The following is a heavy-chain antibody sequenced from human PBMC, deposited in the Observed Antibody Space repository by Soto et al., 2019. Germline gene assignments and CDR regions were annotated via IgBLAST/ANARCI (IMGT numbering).Heavy chain of an antibody. CDR2: ISWHSGSI. CDR3: ERGARGAVAGYLEY. Sequence: EVQLVESGGGLVQPGGSLRLSCAASGFTFDDYSMHWVRQAPGRGLEWVSGISWHSGSIDYADSVKGRFTISRDNAKKFLYREMTSLTPEYTALYYCERGARGAVAGYLEYWGQGTLVTVSS. D-gene: IGHD6-19*01. J-gene: IGHJ4*02. CDR1: GFTFDDYS. V-gene: IGHV3-9*01.